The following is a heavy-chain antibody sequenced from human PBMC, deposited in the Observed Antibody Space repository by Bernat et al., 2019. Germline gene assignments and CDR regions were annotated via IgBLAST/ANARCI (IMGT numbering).Heavy chain of an antibody. V-gene: IGHV3-33*01. J-gene: IGHJ6*02. D-gene: IGHD3-22*01. CDR3: ATSLSYDWSGYYSQNYDYYGMDV. CDR1: GSTFSSYG. Sequence: QVQLVESGGGVVQPGRSLRLSCAASGSTFSSYGMHWVRQAPGKGLEWVAVIWQDGSYKYYAESVRGRFTISRDNSKNMLYLQMNSLRAEDTAVYYCATSLSYDWSGYYSQNYDYYGMDVWGQGSSVIVSS. CDR2: IWQDGSYK.